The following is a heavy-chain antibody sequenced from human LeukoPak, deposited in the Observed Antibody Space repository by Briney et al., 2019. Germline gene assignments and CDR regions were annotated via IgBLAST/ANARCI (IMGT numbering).Heavy chain of an antibody. CDR3: VRRNPIEL. J-gene: IGHJ4*02. D-gene: IGHD1-14*01. V-gene: IGHV3-74*01. CDR1: GFTFSSYW. CDR2: INADGSST. Sequence: GGSLRLSCAASGFTFSSYWMHWVRQVPGKGLVWVSRINADGSSTYYADSVKGRFTISRDNAKNTLFLQMNSLRGEDPAVYYCVRRNPIELWAQETLVTVSS.